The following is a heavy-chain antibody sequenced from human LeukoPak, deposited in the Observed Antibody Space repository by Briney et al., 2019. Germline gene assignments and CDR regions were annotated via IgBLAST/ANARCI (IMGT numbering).Heavy chain of an antibody. J-gene: IGHJ4*02. CDR3: ARVYDILTGLDY. V-gene: IGHV1-46*01. CDR2: INPSGGST. CDR1: GYTFTSYY. D-gene: IGHD3-9*01. Sequence: ASVKVSCKASGYTFTSYYMHWVRQAPGQGLEWMGIINPSGGSTSYAQKFQGRVTMTTDTSTSTAYMELRSLRSDDTAVYYCARVYDILTGLDYWGQGTLVTVSS.